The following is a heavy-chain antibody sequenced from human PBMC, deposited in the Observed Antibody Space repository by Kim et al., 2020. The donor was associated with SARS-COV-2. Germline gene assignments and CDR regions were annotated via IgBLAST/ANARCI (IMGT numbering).Heavy chain of an antibody. V-gene: IGHV1-3*01. CDR2: INAGNGNT. J-gene: IGHJ4*02. D-gene: IGHD3-10*01. CDR3: ARSERSLWFGELSYPSY. Sequence: ASVKVSCKASGYTFTSYAMHWVRQAPGQRLEWMGWINAGNGNTKYSQKFQGRVTITRDTSASTAYMELSSLRSEDTAVYYCARSERSLWFGELSYPSYWGQGTLVTVSS. CDR1: GYTFTSYA.